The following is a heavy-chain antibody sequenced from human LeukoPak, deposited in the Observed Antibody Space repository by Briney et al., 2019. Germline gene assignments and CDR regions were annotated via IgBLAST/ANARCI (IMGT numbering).Heavy chain of an antibody. J-gene: IGHJ4*02. Sequence: GGSLRLSCAASGFTFSSYWMHWVRQAPGKGLVWVSRINSDGSSTSYADSVKGRFTISRDNAKNTLYLQMNSLRAEDTAVYYCARHKDGAVTTGDYWGQGTLVTVSS. V-gene: IGHV3-74*01. D-gene: IGHD4-17*01. CDR1: GFTFSSYW. CDR3: ARHKDGAVTTGDY. CDR2: INSDGSST.